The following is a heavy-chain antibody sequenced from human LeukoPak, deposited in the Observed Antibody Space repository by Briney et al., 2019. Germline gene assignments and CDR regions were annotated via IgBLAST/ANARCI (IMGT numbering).Heavy chain of an antibody. Sequence: GGSLRLSWAASGFTFSSYAMSWVRQAPGKGLEWVSAISGSGGSTYYADSVKGRFTISRDNSKNTLYLQMNSLRAEDTAVYYCAKVRTPMLIVVVDGFDPWVQGTLVTVSS. J-gene: IGHJ5*02. CDR3: AKVRTPMLIVVVDGFDP. CDR2: ISGSGGST. D-gene: IGHD3-22*01. V-gene: IGHV3-23*01. CDR1: GFTFSSYA.